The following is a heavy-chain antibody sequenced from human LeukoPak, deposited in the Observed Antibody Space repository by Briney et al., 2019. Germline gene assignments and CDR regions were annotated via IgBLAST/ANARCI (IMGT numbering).Heavy chain of an antibody. CDR3: ARGQFRYYYGSGRRTRVGWFDP. CDR2: MNPNSGNT. J-gene: IGHJ5*02. Sequence: ASVKASCKASGYTFTSYDINWVRQATGQGLEWMGWMNPNSGNTGYAQKFQGRVTMTRNTSISTAYMELSSLRSEDTAVYYCARGQFRYYYGSGRRTRVGWFDPWGQGTLVPVSS. V-gene: IGHV1-8*01. CDR1: GYTFTSYD. D-gene: IGHD3-10*01.